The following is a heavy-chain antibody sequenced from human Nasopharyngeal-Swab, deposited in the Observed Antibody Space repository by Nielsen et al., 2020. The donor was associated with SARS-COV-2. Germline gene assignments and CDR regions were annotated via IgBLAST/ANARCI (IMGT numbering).Heavy chain of an antibody. D-gene: IGHD3-3*01. V-gene: IGHV7-4-1*02. J-gene: IGHJ3*02. Sequence: ASVKVSCKASGYTFTSYAMNWARQAPGQGLEWMGWINTNTGNPTYAQGFTGRFVFSLDTSVSTAYLQISSLKAEDTAVYYCARDPFYDFWSGYHDAFDTWGQGTMVTVSS. CDR1: GYTFTSYA. CDR3: ARDPFYDFWSGYHDAFDT. CDR2: INTNTGNP.